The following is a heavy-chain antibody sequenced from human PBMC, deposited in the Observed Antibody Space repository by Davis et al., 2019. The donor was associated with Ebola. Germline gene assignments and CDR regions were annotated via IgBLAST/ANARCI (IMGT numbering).Heavy chain of an antibody. V-gene: IGHV4-59*01. D-gene: IGHD7-27*01. J-gene: IGHJ3*02. CDR1: GGSISSYY. Sequence: SETLSLTCTVSGGSISSYYWSWIRQPPGKGLEWIGYIYYSGSTNYNPSLKSQVTISVDTSKNQFSLKLSSVTAADTAVYYCARDSSLVLTGDAFDIWGQGTMVTVSS. CDR2: IYYSGST. CDR3: ARDSSLVLTGDAFDI.